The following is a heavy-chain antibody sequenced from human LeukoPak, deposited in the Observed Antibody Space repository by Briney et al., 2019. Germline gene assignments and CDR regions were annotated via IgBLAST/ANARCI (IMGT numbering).Heavy chain of an antibody. V-gene: IGHV3-21*01. CDR3: ASGFSSSPYFDY. CDR1: GFTFSTYY. J-gene: IGHJ4*02. CDR2: ITGSSSYI. D-gene: IGHD6-6*01. Sequence: GGSLRLSCAASGFTFSTYYMNWGRHAPGEGLEWGSFITGSSSYIYYTDSVKGRFTISRDNAKNSLFLQMNSLRDEETAVYYCASGFSSSPYFDYWGQGTLVTVSS.